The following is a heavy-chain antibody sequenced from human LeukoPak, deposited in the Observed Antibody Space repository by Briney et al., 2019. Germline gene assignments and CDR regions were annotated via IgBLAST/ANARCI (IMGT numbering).Heavy chain of an antibody. CDR3: TRGADYGSATNYFDD. CDR1: GFTFDDYA. D-gene: IGHD3-10*01. Sequence: PGGSLRLSCAASGFTFDDYAMHWVRQAPGKGLEWVSLIRWEGGTTYYADSVRGRFTISRDNRKNPLYLQLNSLRPEDTALYYCTRGADYGSATNYFDDWGQGTLVSVSS. CDR2: IRWEGGTT. J-gene: IGHJ4*01. V-gene: IGHV3-43*01.